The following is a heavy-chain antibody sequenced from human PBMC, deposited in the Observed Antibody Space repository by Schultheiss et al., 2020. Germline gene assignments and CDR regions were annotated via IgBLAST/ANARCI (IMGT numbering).Heavy chain of an antibody. Sequence: SETLSLTCTVSGGSISSGGYYWSWIRQHPGKGLEWIGYIYYSGSTYYNPSLKSRVTISVDTSKNQFSLKLSSVTAADTAVYYCARVQLELRIIDYWGQGTLVTVYS. CDR1: GGSISSGGYY. V-gene: IGHV4-31*03. CDR3: ARVQLELRIIDY. CDR2: IYYSGST. D-gene: IGHD1-7*01. J-gene: IGHJ4*02.